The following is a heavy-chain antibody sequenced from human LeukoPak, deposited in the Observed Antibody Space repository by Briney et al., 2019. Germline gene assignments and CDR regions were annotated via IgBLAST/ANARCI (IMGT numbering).Heavy chain of an antibody. V-gene: IGHV4-4*07. CDR2: IYTSGST. CDR3: ARAPHVDTAMVGYYYYYMDV. D-gene: IGHD5-18*01. CDR1: GGSISSYY. Sequence: PSETLSLTCTVSGGSISSYYWSWIRQPAGKGLEWIGRIYTSGSTNYNPSLKSRVTMSVDTSKNQFSLKLSSVTAADTAVYYCARAPHVDTAMVGYYYYYMDVWGKGTTITVSS. J-gene: IGHJ6*03.